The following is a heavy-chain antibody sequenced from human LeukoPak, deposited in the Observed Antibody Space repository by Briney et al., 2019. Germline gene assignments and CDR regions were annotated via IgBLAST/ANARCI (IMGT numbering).Heavy chain of an antibody. J-gene: IGHJ3*02. CDR1: GGSISTIGYS. CDR2: IYQSGSS. D-gene: IGHD3-22*01. V-gene: IGHV4-30-2*01. Sequence: SQTLSLTFDVSGGSISTIGYSWTWIRQPPGKGLEWIGYIYQSGSSSYNPSLQSRVTISIDRSKNQFSLKLSSVTAADTAVYYCARDSYYDNSGEGAFDIWGQGTMVTVSS. CDR3: ARDSYYDNSGEGAFDI.